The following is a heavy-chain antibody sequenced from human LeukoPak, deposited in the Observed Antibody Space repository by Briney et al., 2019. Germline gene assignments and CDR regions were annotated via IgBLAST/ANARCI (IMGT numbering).Heavy chain of an antibody. CDR3: AKDLAAGVVITEGLDFDY. V-gene: IGHV3-30*02. CDR2: IRYDGSNK. D-gene: IGHD3-22*01. CDR1: GFTFSSYG. J-gene: IGHJ4*02. Sequence: AGGSLRLSCAASGFTFSSYGMHWVRQAPGKGLEWVAFIRYDGSNKYYADSVKGRFTISRDNSKNTLYLQMNSLRAEDTAVYYCAKDLAAGVVITEGLDFDYWGQGTLVTVSS.